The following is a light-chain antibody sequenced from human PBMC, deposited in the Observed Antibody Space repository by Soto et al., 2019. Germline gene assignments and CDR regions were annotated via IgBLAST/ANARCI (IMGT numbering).Light chain of an antibody. Sequence: EIVLTQSPATLSLSPGERATLSCGASQSFTSSSLAWYQQKPGLAPRLLIYNASSRATGIPDRFSGSGSGTDFTLIINRLEPEDFAVYFCQQYGRSSKTFGKGPRWKSN. CDR2: NAS. J-gene: IGKJ1*01. CDR1: QSFTSSS. V-gene: IGKV3D-20*01. CDR3: QQYGRSSKT.